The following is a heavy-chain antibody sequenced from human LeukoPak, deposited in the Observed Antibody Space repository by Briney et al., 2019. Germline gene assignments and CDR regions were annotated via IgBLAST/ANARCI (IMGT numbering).Heavy chain of an antibody. CDR3: ARLGGSSRPYGMDV. V-gene: IGHV5-51*01. D-gene: IGHD2-15*01. CDR2: IYPDDSDT. J-gene: IGHJ6*02. Sequence: GVSLKISCKGSGYRFTSYWIGWVRQMPGEGLECMGLIYPDDSDTRYSPSFQGQVTISADKSISTAYLQWSSLKASDTAMYYCARLGGSSRPYGMDVWGQGSTVTVSS. CDR1: GYRFTSYW.